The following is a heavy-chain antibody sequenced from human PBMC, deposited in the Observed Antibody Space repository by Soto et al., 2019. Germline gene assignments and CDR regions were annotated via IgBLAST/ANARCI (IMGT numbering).Heavy chain of an antibody. D-gene: IGHD5-12*01. CDR3: ARARLEMATINWFDP. CDR1: GGSISSGDYY. J-gene: IGHJ5*02. Sequence: PSETLSLTCTVSGGSISSGDYYWSWIRQPPGKGLEWIGYIYYSGSTYYNPSLKSRVTISVDTSKNQFSLRLSSVTAADTAVYYCARARLEMATINWFDPWGQGTLVTVSS. CDR2: IYYSGST. V-gene: IGHV4-30-4*01.